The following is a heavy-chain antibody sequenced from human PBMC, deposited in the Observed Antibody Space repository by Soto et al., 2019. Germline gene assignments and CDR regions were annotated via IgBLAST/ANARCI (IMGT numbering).Heavy chain of an antibody. J-gene: IGHJ6*02. CDR3: ARGSSSPYYGMDV. Sequence: QVQLVQSGAEVKKPGSSVKVSCKASGGTFSSYTISWVRQAPGQGLEWMGRIIPILGIANYAQKFQGRVTITADKYTSTAYMELSSLRSEDTAVYYCARGSSSPYYGMDVWGQGTTVTVSS. CDR1: GGTFSSYT. D-gene: IGHD6-13*01. V-gene: IGHV1-69*02. CDR2: IIPILGIA.